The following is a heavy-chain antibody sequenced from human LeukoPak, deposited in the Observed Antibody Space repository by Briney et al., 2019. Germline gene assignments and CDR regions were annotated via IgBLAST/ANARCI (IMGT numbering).Heavy chain of an antibody. Sequence: PSETLSLTCAVYGGSFSGYYWSWIRQPPGKGLEWIGEINHSGSTNYNPSLKSRVTIPVDTSKNQFSLKLSSVTAADTAVYYCARRRYYYGSGSFTRQYYFDYWGQGTLVTVSS. D-gene: IGHD3-10*01. CDR1: GGSFSGYY. J-gene: IGHJ4*02. CDR2: INHSGST. CDR3: ARRRYYYGSGSFTRQYYFDY. V-gene: IGHV4-34*01.